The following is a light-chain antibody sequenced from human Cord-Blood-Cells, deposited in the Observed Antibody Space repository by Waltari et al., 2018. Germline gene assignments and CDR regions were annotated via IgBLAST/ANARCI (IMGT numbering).Light chain of an antibody. V-gene: IGLV2-14*02. CDR3: SSYTSSSTE. Sequence: QSALTQPASVSGSPGQSITISCTGTSSDVGSYNLVSWYQQHPGKAPKLMIYDVSKRPSGVSNRFSGSKSGNTASLTISGLQAEDEADYYCSSYTSSSTEFGGGTKLTVL. CDR1: SSDVGSYNL. CDR2: DVS. J-gene: IGLJ3*02.